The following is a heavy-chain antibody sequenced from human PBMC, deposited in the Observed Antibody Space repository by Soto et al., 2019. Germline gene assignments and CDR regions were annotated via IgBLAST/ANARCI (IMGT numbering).Heavy chain of an antibody. D-gene: IGHD3-22*01. Sequence: ASVKVSCKASGYTFTSYAMHWVRQAPGQRLEWMGWINAGNGNTKYSQKFQGRVTITRDTSASTAYMELSSLRSEDTAVYYCASYTYYYDSSGYYPDCWGQGTLVTVSS. CDR1: GYTFTSYA. J-gene: IGHJ4*02. V-gene: IGHV1-3*01. CDR2: INAGNGNT. CDR3: ASYTYYYDSSGYYPDC.